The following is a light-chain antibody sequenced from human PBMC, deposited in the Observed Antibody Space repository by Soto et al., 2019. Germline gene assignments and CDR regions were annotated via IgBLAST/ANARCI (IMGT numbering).Light chain of an antibody. CDR1: QTISNW. Sequence: DIQMTQSPSTLSASVGDRVTITCRASQTISNWLAWHQQKPGKAPWLLIYDASSLESGVPSRFSGSGSGTEFSLTISSLQPDDFATYYCQQYNSYWTFGQGTKVEIK. J-gene: IGKJ1*01. V-gene: IGKV1-5*01. CDR2: DAS. CDR3: QQYNSYWT.